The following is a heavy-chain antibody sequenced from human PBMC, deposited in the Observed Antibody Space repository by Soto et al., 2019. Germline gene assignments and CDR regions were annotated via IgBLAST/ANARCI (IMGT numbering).Heavy chain of an antibody. Sequence: VQLVESGGGVVQPGRSLRLSCEASGFTFSRHTMHWVRQAPGKGLEWVAAISDDGSNTYYADSVKGRFTISRDNSKKTLYLQINTLSSEDTAVHHCARDVYYDFWSGFNTHPYYFDAWGQGTLVTVSS. CDR1: GFTFSRHT. J-gene: IGHJ4*02. CDR2: ISDDGSNT. CDR3: ARDVYYDFWSGFNTHPYYFDA. V-gene: IGHV3-30-3*01. D-gene: IGHD3-3*01.